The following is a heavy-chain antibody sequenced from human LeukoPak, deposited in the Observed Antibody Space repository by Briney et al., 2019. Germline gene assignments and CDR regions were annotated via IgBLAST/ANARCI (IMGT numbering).Heavy chain of an antibody. CDR3: AKDMYYDSSNCVDY. V-gene: IGHV3-23*01. CDR2: ISGSGGST. D-gene: IGHD3-22*01. CDR1: GFTFSSYA. Sequence: GGSLRLSCAASGFTFSSYAMSWVRQAPGKGLEWVSAISGSGGSTYYADSVKSRFTISRDNSKNTLYLQMNSLRAEDTAVYYCAKDMYYDSSNCVDYWGQGTLVTVSS. J-gene: IGHJ4*02.